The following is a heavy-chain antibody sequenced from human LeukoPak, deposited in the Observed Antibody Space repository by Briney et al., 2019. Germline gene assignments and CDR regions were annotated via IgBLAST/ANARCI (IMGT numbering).Heavy chain of an antibody. D-gene: IGHD4/OR15-4a*01. Sequence: SETLSLTCAVYGGSLSGYYWSWIRQPPGKGLEWIGEINHSGSTNYNPSLKSRVTISVDTSKNQFSLKLSSVTAADTAVYYCARGVPAPDYWGQGTLVTVSS. CDR3: ARGVPAPDY. CDR1: GGSLSGYY. V-gene: IGHV4-34*01. J-gene: IGHJ4*02. CDR2: INHSGST.